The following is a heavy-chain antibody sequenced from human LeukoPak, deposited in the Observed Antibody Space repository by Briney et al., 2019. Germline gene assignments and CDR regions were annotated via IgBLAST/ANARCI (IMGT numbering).Heavy chain of an antibody. V-gene: IGHV3-23*01. CDR1: GFTFSTYA. CDR3: AKGGTSWYGNWFDP. D-gene: IGHD6-13*01. Sequence: QSGGSLRLSCAASGFTFSTYAMSWVRQAPGKGLEWVAAISGSGGSTYYVDSVRGRFTISRDNSKNTLYLQMNSLRAEDTAVYYCAKGGTSWYGNWFDPWGQGTLVTVSS. J-gene: IGHJ5*02. CDR2: ISGSGGST.